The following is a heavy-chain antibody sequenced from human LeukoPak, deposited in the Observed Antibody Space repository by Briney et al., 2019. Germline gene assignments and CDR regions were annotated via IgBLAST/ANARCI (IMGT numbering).Heavy chain of an antibody. V-gene: IGHV4-59*04. CDR1: GGSISSYY. J-gene: IGHJ5*02. CDR2: IYYSGRT. CDR3: ARVPGGALNWFDP. D-gene: IGHD1-1*01. Sequence: SETLSLTCTVSGGSISSYYWTWIRQLPGKGLEWIGTIYYSGRTYYNPSLKGRVTISVDTSKNQCSLKLSSVTAADTAVYFCARVPGGALNWFDPWGQGTLVTVSS.